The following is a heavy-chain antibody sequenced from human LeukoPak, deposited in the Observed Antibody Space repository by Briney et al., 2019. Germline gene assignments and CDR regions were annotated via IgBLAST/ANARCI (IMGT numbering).Heavy chain of an antibody. J-gene: IGHJ3*02. D-gene: IGHD2-2*02. V-gene: IGHV4-4*07. CDR1: GGSISSYY. CDR3: ARDGVYCSSTSCYKAYDAFDI. Sequence: PSETLSLTCTVSGGSISSYYWSWLRQPAGKGLEWIGRIYTSGSTNYNPSLTSRVTMSVDTSKNQFSLKLSSVTAADTAVYYCARDGVYCSSTSCYKAYDAFDIWGQGTMVTVSS. CDR2: IYTSGST.